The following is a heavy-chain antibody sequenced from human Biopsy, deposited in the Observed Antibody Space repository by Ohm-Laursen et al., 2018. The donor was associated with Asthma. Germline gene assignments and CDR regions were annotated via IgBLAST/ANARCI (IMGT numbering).Heavy chain of an antibody. Sequence: SLRLSCSASRFTYEMHWVRQAPGTGLEWVAVISYDGSSIYYADSVKGRFTISRDNSKNTLSLQMNSLTAEDTAVYYCAREGVAGTHIEDWGQGTLVTVSS. CDR3: AREGVAGTHIED. CDR1: RFTYE. J-gene: IGHJ4*02. V-gene: IGHV3-30-3*01. CDR2: ISYDGSSI. D-gene: IGHD6-19*01.